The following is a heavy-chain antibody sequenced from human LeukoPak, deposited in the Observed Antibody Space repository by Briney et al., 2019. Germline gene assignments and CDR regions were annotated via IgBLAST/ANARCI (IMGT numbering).Heavy chain of an antibody. Sequence: SETLSLTCAVSGGSFSTDNWWTWVRQPPGKGLEWIAEIHHSGSTNYNPSLKSRVTISVDKSKNQFSLKLTSVTAADTAVYYCARGYYHDRQWGQGTLVTVSS. CDR2: IHHSGST. D-gene: IGHD3-22*01. CDR3: ARGYYHDRQ. J-gene: IGHJ4*02. V-gene: IGHV4-4*02. CDR1: GGSFSTDNW.